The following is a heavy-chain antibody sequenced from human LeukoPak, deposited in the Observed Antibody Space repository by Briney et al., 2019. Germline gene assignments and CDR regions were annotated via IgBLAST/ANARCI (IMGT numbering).Heavy chain of an antibody. CDR2: VSGSGDVT. CDR1: GFTFSSYA. Sequence: PVGSLRLSCAASGFTFSSYAMSWVRQAPGKGLEWVSAVSGSGDVTYYADSLKGRFTISRDNSKTTLYLQMNSLRAEDTAVYYCAKDRFGSTVVRGFDYWGQGTLVTVSS. CDR3: AKDRFGSTVVRGFDY. D-gene: IGHD4-23*01. J-gene: IGHJ4*02. V-gene: IGHV3-23*01.